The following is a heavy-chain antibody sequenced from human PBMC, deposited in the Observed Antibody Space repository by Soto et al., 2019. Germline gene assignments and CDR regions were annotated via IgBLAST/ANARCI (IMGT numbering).Heavy chain of an antibody. J-gene: IGHJ2*01. CDR2: VYSGGDT. CDR3: ALTTSCFDWYFDL. V-gene: IGHV3-53*02. Sequence: EVQLVETGGALVQPGGSLRLSCAVSGFVVSNVYMSWVRQAPGERLEWISVVYSGGDTYYADSVKGRFTISRDNSKNTVYLQMGRLRPDDTAVYYCALTTSCFDWYFDLWGRGTLVTVSS. CDR1: GFVVSNVY. D-gene: IGHD2-15*01.